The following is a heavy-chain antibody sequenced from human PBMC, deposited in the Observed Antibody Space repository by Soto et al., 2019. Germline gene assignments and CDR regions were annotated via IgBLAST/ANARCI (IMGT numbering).Heavy chain of an antibody. CDR2: IYYSGST. D-gene: IGHD5-12*01. Sequence: PSETLSLTCSVSGGSISSSSYFWGWIRQPPGKGLEWIGSIYYSGSTYYNPSLKSRVTVSVDTSKNQFSLKLSSVTAADTAVYYCARCRGYSGYATDFDYWGQGTLVTVSS. J-gene: IGHJ4*02. CDR1: GGSISSSSYF. V-gene: IGHV4-39*01. CDR3: ARCRGYSGYATDFDY.